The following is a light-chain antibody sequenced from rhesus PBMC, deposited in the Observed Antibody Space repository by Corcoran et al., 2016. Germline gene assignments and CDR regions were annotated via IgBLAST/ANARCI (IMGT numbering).Light chain of an antibody. CDR2: YAS. J-gene: IGKJ1*01. CDR1: QGISNY. CDR3: QQHNSYPWT. V-gene: IGKV1S14*01. Sequence: DIQMTQSPSSLSASVGDTVTITCRASQGISNYLAWYQQKPGKAPKPLIYYASNLESGVPSRFSGSGPGTDLTLPISRLQPEDFAIYYCQQHNSYPWTFGQGTKVEIK.